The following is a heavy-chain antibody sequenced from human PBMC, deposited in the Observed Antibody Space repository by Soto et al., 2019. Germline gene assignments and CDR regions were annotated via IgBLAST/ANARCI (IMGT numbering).Heavy chain of an antibody. V-gene: IGHV3-13*05. D-gene: IGHD3-22*01. Sequence: PGGSLRLSCVASGFFLSGYDIHWVRQATGEGLEWVSAIGTAGDPYYSGSVKGRFTISRGNAENSVYLQMNSLRAGDTAVYYCASAGYDSSGYYFYAMDVWGPGTTVTVSS. J-gene: IGHJ6*02. CDR2: IGTAGDP. CDR3: ASAGYDSSGYYFYAMDV. CDR1: GFFLSGYD.